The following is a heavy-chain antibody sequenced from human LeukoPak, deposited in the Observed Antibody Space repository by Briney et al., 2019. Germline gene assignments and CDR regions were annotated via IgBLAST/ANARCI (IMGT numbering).Heavy chain of an antibody. D-gene: IGHD3-10*01. CDR3: AYPAGEVTVDY. J-gene: IGHJ4*02. V-gene: IGHV3-23*01. Sequence: GGSLRLSCAAPGFTFSSYAVSWVRQAPGKGLEWVSAISGSGGSTYYADSVKGRFTISRDNSKNTLYLQMNSLRAEDTAVYYCAYPAGEVTVDYWGQGTLVTVSS. CDR2: ISGSGGST. CDR1: GFTFSSYA.